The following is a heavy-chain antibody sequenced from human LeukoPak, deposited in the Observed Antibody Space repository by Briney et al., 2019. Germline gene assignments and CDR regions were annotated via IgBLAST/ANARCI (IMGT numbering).Heavy chain of an antibody. CDR2: MKQDGSDK. V-gene: IGHV3-7*04. D-gene: IGHD3-10*01. Sequence: GGSLRLSCAASGFTLSTYWMSWVRQAPGKGLEWVAKMKQDGSDKYYVDSVKGRFTISRDNAKNSLYLQMNSLRAEDTAVYYCARASHYGSGNYGAFDIWGQGTMVTVS. CDR1: GFTLSTYW. J-gene: IGHJ3*02. CDR3: ARASHYGSGNYGAFDI.